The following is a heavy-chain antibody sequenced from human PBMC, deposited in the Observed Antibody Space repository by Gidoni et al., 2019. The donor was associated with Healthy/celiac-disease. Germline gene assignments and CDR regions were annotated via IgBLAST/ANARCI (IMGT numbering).Heavy chain of an antibody. CDR1: GYTFTSYY. CDR2: NNPSGGST. V-gene: IGHV1-46*01. J-gene: IGHJ4*02. Sequence: QVQLVQSGAEVKKPGASVKVSCKASGYTFTSYYMHWVRQAPGQGLEWMGINNPSGGSTSYAQKFQGRVTMTRDTSTSTVYMELSSLRSEDTAVYYCARGLLFPITIGHYFDYWGQGTLVTVSS. D-gene: IGHD2-21*01. CDR3: ARGLLFPITIGHYFDY.